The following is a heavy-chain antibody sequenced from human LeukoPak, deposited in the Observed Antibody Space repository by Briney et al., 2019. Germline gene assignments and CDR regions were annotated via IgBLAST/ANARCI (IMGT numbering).Heavy chain of an antibody. CDR2: ISAYNGNT. V-gene: IGHV1-18*01. Sequence: ASVKVSCKASSYTFTSYGISWVRQAPGQGLEWMGWISAYNGNTNYAQKLQGRVTMTTDTSTSTAYMELRSLRSDDTAVYYCARVKQLELTRPLDYWGQGTLVTVSS. CDR1: SYTFTSYG. J-gene: IGHJ4*02. D-gene: IGHD1-1*01. CDR3: ARVKQLELTRPLDY.